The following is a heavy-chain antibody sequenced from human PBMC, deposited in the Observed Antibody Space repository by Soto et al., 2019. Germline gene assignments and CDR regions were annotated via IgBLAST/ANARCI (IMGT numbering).Heavy chain of an antibody. D-gene: IGHD4-17*01. Sequence: PGGSLRLSCAASGFTFSSYAMHWVRQAPGKGLEWVAVISYDGGNKYYADSVKGRFTISRDNSKNTLYLQMNSLRAEDTAVYYCAGGVTTDAFDIWGQGTMVTVSS. CDR1: GFTFSSYA. V-gene: IGHV3-30-3*01. J-gene: IGHJ3*02. CDR2: ISYDGGNK. CDR3: AGGVTTDAFDI.